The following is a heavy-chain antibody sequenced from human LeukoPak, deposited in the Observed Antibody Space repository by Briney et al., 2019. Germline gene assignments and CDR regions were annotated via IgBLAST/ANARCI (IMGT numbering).Heavy chain of an antibody. V-gene: IGHV3-48*03. Sequence: PGGSLRLSCAASGFTFSSYEMNWVRQAPGKGLEWVSYISSSGSTIYYADSVKGRFTISKDNSKNTLYLQMNSLRAEDTAVYYCARDFKSYYDSSGYYEPWGQGTLVTVSS. D-gene: IGHD3-22*01. CDR2: ISSSGSTI. CDR3: ARDFKSYYDSSGYYEP. J-gene: IGHJ5*02. CDR1: GFTFSSYE.